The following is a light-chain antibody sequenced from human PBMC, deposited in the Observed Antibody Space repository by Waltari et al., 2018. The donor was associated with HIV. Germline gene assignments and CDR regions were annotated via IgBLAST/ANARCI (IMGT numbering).Light chain of an antibody. CDR1: SSNIGSNT. J-gene: IGLJ1*01. CDR2: SNN. Sequence: QSVLTQPPSASGTPGQRVTISCSGSSSNIGSNTVNWYQQLPGTAPKLLSYSNNRGPSGVPDRLSGSKSGTSASLAISGLQSEDEADYYCAAWDDSLNGLYVFGTGTKVTVL. CDR3: AAWDDSLNGLYV. V-gene: IGLV1-44*01.